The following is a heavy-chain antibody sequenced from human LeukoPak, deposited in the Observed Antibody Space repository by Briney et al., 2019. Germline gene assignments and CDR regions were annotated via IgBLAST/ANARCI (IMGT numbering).Heavy chain of an antibody. J-gene: IGHJ4*02. D-gene: IGHD2-15*01. V-gene: IGHV3-21*01. CDR3: ARDVRWFFDY. Sequence: GGSLRLSCAASGFTFSSYEMNWVRQAPGKGLEWVSSISSSSSYIYYADSVKGRFTISRDNAKNSLYLQMNSLRAEDTAVYYCARDVRWFFDYWGQGTLVTVSS. CDR1: GFTFSSYE. CDR2: ISSSSSYI.